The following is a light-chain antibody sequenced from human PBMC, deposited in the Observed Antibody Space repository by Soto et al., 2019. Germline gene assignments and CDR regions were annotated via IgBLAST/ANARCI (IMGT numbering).Light chain of an antibody. CDR1: QSISTS. V-gene: IGKV1-39*01. CDR3: QQSYSTPRT. J-gene: IGKJ1*01. Sequence: DIQMTQSPSSLSASVGDRVTITCRASQSISTSLNWYQLKPGKAPNLLIYTASSLQSGVPSRFSGSGSGTDFTLTISGLQPDDFATYYCQQSYSTPRTFGQGTKVDIK. CDR2: TAS.